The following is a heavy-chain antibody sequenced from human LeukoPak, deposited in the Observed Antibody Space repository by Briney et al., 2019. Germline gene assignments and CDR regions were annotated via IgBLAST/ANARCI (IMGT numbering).Heavy chain of an antibody. Sequence: ASVKVSCKASGFTSTNFAVQWVRQARGQRLEWIGWIIVGSGATKCAQDFQERVTITRDLSTSTHYMELHSLTSEDTAVYYCAADLSNPRMGASYLDSWGQGTLVTVSS. CDR2: IIVGSGAT. CDR1: GFTSTNFA. J-gene: IGHJ4*02. V-gene: IGHV1-58*01. D-gene: IGHD3-16*01. CDR3: AADLSNPRMGASYLDS.